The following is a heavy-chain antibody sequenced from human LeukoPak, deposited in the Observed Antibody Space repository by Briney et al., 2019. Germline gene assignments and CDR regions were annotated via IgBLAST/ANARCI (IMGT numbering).Heavy chain of an antibody. CDR1: GGSFSGYY. J-gene: IGHJ4*02. D-gene: IGHD3-3*01. CDR3: ARDFSGDFWSGYYMGPFEY. V-gene: IGHV4-34*01. Sequence: KTSETLSLTCAVYGGSFSGYYWSWIRQPPGKGLEWIGEINHSGSTNYNPSLKSRVTISVDTSKNQFSLKLSSVTAADTAVYYCARDFSGDFWSGYYMGPFEYWGQGTLVTVSS. CDR2: INHSGST.